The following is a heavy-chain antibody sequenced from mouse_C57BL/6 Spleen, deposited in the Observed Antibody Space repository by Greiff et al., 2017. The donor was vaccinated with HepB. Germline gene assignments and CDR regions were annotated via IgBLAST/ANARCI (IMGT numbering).Heavy chain of an antibody. CDR3: ARHDYYGSEKGYFDV. J-gene: IGHJ1*03. CDR1: GFTFTDYY. Sequence: EVKLQESGGGLVQPGGSLSLSCAASGFTFTDYYMSWVRQPPGKALEWLGFIRNKANGYTTEYSASVKGRFTISRDNSQSILYLQMNALRAEDSATYYCARHDYYGSEKGYFDVWGTGTTVTVSS. V-gene: IGHV7-3*01. CDR2: IRNKANGYTT. D-gene: IGHD1-1*01.